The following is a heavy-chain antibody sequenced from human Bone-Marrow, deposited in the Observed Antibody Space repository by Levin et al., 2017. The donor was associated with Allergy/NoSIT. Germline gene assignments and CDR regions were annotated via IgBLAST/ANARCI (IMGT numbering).Heavy chain of an antibody. CDR2: INSDGTTT. D-gene: IGHD3-16*02. J-gene: IGHJ4*02. Sequence: RGESLKISCEASGFSFSRYWMHWVRQAPGKGLVWVSRINSDGTTTDYADFVKGRLTISRDNAKNTLYLQLNSLRAEDTAFYYCTRGRDVGGNYRPVWGQGTLVTVSS. CDR1: GFSFSRYW. V-gene: IGHV3-74*01. CDR3: TRGRDVGGNYRPV.